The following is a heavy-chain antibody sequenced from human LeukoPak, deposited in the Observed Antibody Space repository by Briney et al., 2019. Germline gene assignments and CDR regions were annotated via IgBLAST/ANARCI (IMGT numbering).Heavy chain of an antibody. V-gene: IGHV1-69*05. CDR1: GGTFGSYA. Sequence: VASVKVSCKASGGTFGSYAVSWGRQAPGQGLEWMGGIIPIFGTANYAQKFQGRVTITTDESTSTAYMELSSLRSEDTAVYYCARDAPSGSSGLFDYWGQGTLVTVSS. J-gene: IGHJ4*02. D-gene: IGHD3-10*01. CDR3: ARDAPSGSSGLFDY. CDR2: IIPIFGTA.